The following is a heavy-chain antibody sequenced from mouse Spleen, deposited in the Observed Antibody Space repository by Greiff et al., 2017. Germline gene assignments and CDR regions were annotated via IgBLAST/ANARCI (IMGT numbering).Heavy chain of an antibody. J-gene: IGHJ3*01. Sequence: QVHVKQSGAELVRPGASVTLSCKASGYTFTDYEMHWVKQTPVHGLEWIGAIDPETGGTAYNQKFKGKAILTADKSSSTAYMELRSLTSEDSAVYYCTRWATMITTDPWFAYWGQGTLVTVSA. CDR3: TRWATMITTDPWFAY. D-gene: IGHD2-4*01. V-gene: IGHV1-15*01. CDR2: IDPETGGT. CDR1: GYTFTDYE.